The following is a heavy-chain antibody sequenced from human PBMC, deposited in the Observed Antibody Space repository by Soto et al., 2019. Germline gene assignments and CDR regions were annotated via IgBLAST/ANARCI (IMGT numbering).Heavy chain of an antibody. CDR3: ARDRGNSSSWAPNDAFDI. J-gene: IGHJ3*02. V-gene: IGHV1-69*13. D-gene: IGHD6-13*01. CDR1: GGTFSSYA. CDR2: IIPIFGTA. Sequence: ASVKVSCKASGGTFSSYAISWVRQAPGQGLEWMGGIIPIFGTANYAQKFQGRVTITADESTSTAYMELSSLRSEDTAVYYCARDRGNSSSWAPNDAFDIWGQGTMVTVSS.